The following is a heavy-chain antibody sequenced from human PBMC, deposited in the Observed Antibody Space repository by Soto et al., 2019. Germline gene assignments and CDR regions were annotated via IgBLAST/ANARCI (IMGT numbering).Heavy chain of an antibody. CDR1: GSSISSDSSY. CDR3: ARQTEYYSATGRAATLYGLDV. J-gene: IGHJ6*02. V-gene: IGHV4-39*01. Sequence: PSETLSLTCTVSGSSISSDSSYWDWIRQPPGKGLEWIGNIYYSGTTYYNPSLKSRVTMSVDTSKNQFSLKLSSVTAADTAVYYCARQTEYYSATGRAATLYGLDVWGQGTTVTVSS. D-gene: IGHD3-10*01. CDR2: IYYSGTT.